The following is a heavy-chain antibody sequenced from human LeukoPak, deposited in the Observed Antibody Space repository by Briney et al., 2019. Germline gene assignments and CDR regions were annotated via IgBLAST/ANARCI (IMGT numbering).Heavy chain of an antibody. J-gene: IGHJ4*02. CDR3: AREQLGLHYFDY. CDR1: GGSFSGYY. Sequence: SETLSLTCAVYGGSFSGYYWSWIRQPPGKGLEWIGEINHSGSTNYNPSLKSRVTISVDTSKNQFSLKLSSVTAADTAVYYCAREQLGLHYFDYWGQGTLVTVSS. D-gene: IGHD6-6*01. CDR2: INHSGST. V-gene: IGHV4-34*01.